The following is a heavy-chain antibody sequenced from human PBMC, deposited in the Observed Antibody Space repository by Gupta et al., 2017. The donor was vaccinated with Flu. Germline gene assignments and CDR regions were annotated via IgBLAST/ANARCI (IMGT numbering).Heavy chain of an antibody. Sequence: DDYVMHWVRQAPGKGLEWVSGISWNSVGIGYADSVKGRFTISRDNAKNSLYLEMNSLRAEDTALYYCAKDSLSGSYAQFQHWGQGTLVTVSS. V-gene: IGHV3-9*01. CDR2: ISWNSVGI. D-gene: IGHD1-26*01. CDR1: DDYV. J-gene: IGHJ1*01. CDR3: AKDSLSGSYAQFQH.